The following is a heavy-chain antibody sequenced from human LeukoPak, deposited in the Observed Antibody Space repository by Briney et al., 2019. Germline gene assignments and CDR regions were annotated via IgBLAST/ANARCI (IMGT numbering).Heavy chain of an antibody. V-gene: IGHV3-23*01. J-gene: IGHJ4*02. CDR3: AKGSSSGGNYYFDY. CDR1: GFTFSSYG. D-gene: IGHD3-10*01. Sequence: GGSLRLSCAASGFTFSSYGMSWVRQAPGKGLEWVSGISGSGAGTYYADSVKGRFTISRDNSKNTLYLRMTSLRAEDTALYYCAKGSSSGGNYYFDYWGQGTLVTVSS. CDR2: ISGSGAGT.